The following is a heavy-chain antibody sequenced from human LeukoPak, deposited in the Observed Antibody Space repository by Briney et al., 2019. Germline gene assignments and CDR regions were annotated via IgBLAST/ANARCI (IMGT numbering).Heavy chain of an antibody. D-gene: IGHD2-15*01. CDR2: ISDSGGST. CDR1: GFPFSSYA. V-gene: IGHV3-64D*09. J-gene: IGHJ6*02. Sequence: GGALRLSCSASGFPFSSYAMHWVRQAPGKGLEYVSAISDSGGSTYYEDSVKGRFIISRDNSNNTLYLQMSSLRAEDPAVYFCVRGYSFGPYGMDVWGQGTTVSVSS. CDR3: VRGYSFGPYGMDV.